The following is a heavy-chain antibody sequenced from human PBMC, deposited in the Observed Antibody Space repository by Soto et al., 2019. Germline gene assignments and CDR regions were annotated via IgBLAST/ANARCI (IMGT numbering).Heavy chain of an antibody. V-gene: IGHV3-23*01. J-gene: IGHJ6*02. CDR3: AKSCSGGSCYLRVAVAGYYYYGMDV. CDR1: GFTCSSYA. Sequence: PGGSLRLSCAASGFTCSSYAMSWVRQAPGKGLEWVSAISGSGGSTYYADSVKGRFTISRDNSKNTLYLQMNSLRAEDTAVYYCAKSCSGGSCYLRVAVAGYYYYGMDVWGQGTTVTVSS. CDR2: ISGSGGST. D-gene: IGHD2-15*01.